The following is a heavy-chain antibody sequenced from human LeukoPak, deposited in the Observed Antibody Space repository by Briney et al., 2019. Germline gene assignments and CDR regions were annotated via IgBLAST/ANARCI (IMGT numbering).Heavy chain of an antibody. V-gene: IGHV4-59*01. D-gene: IGHD2-2*01. J-gene: IGHJ4*02. CDR3: AGGYCSSTSCSQDY. CDR2: IYYSGST. Sequence: SETLSLTCTVSGGSISSYYWSWIRQPPGKGLEWIGYIYYSGSTNYNPSLKSRVTISVDTSKNQFSLKLSSVTAADTAVYYCAGGYCSSTSCSQDYWGQRTLVTVSS. CDR1: GGSISSYY.